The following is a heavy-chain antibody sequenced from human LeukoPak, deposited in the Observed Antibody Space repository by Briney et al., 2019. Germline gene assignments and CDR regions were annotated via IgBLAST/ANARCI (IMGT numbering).Heavy chain of an antibody. D-gene: IGHD4-23*01. Sequence: PGGSLRLSCEASGFTFSSYAMSWVRQAPGKGLAWVSVISSSADSTYYADSVKGRFTISRDNSKNTLYLQMNKLRAEDTAVYYCAKPLEKYTYGGNFDCWGQGILVTVSS. CDR1: GFTFSSYA. CDR3: AKPLEKYTYGGNFDC. CDR2: ISSSADST. V-gene: IGHV3-23*01. J-gene: IGHJ4*02.